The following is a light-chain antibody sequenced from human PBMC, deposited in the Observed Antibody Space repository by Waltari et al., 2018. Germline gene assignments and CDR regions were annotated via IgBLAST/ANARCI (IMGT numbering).Light chain of an antibody. J-gene: IGKJ4*01. CDR1: QSVTNYY. CDR2: DGA. V-gene: IGKV3D-20*01. Sequence: VLTQSPATLALSPGETATLSCGASQSVTNYYLAWYQHKPGLAPRLLIYDGAARATGTPDRFRGPGSGTVFTLPLSSLAPEDFAVYSCPQYGSSPLTFGGGTKVEIK. CDR3: PQYGSSPLT.